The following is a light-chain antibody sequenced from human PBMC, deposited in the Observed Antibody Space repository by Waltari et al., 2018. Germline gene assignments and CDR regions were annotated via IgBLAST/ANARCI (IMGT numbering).Light chain of an antibody. CDR2: RNS. V-gene: IGLV10-54*04. CDR3: SAWDDSLSIVV. CDR1: SNNVGNQG. J-gene: IGLJ2*01. Sequence: QAGLTQPPSVSKGLRQTATLTCPGNSNNVGNQGAVWLQQHKGHPPKLLSYRNSDRPSGLSDRFSASRSGNTASLTITELQPDDEADYYCSAWDDSLSIVVFGGGTKLTVL.